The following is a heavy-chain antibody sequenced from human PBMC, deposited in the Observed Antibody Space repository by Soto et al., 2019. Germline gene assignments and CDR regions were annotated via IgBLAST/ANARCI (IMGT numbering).Heavy chain of an antibody. V-gene: IGHV1-69*13. Sequence: SVKVSCKASGYTFTSYAMHWVRQAPGQRLEWMGGINPIFGKANYAQKFQGRVTITADESTSTAYMELSSLRSEDTAVYYCARDYDFWSGYGPNGMDVWGQGTTVTVSS. J-gene: IGHJ6*02. CDR2: INPIFGKA. CDR1: GYTFTSYA. D-gene: IGHD3-3*01. CDR3: ARDYDFWSGYGPNGMDV.